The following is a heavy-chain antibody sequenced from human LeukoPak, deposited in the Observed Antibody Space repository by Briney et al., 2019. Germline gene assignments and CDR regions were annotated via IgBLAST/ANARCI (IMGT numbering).Heavy chain of an antibody. CDR1: GFTFSSYS. CDR2: ISSSSSTI. V-gene: IGHV3-48*01. D-gene: IGHD1-26*01. CDR3: AKEGSGSYLDS. Sequence: GGSLRLSCAASGFTFSSYSMNWVRQAPGKGLEWVSYISSSSSTIYYADSVKGRFTISRDNAKNSLYLQMNSLRAEDTAVYYCAKEGSGSYLDSWGQGTLVTVSS. J-gene: IGHJ4*02.